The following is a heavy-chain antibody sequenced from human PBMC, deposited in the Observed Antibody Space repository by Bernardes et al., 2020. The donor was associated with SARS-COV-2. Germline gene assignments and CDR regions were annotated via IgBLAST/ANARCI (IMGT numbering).Heavy chain of an antibody. V-gene: IGHV3-53*01. CDR1: GFTVGSNY. Sequence: GGSLRLSCVASGFTVGSNYMIWVRQAPGKGLEWVSVIFSGGNTYYADSVKGRFTISRDNSENTLFLQMNSLRPEDTAVYYCARGGIVNRLLDTWGQGTLVTVSS. CDR2: IFSGGNT. CDR3: ARGGIVNRLLDT. D-gene: IGHD3-22*01. J-gene: IGHJ5*02.